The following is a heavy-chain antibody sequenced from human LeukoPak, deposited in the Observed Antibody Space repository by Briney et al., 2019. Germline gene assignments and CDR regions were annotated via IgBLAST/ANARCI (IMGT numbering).Heavy chain of an antibody. J-gene: IGHJ6*02. CDR1: GFTFSSYA. CDR3: ARGKAMDV. Sequence: GSLRLSCAASGFTFSSYAMSWIRQPPGKGLEWIGKINHSGSTNYNPSLKSRVTISVDTSKNQFSLKLTSATAADTAVYYCARGKAMDVWGHGTTVTVSS. V-gene: IGHV4-34*01. CDR2: INHSGST.